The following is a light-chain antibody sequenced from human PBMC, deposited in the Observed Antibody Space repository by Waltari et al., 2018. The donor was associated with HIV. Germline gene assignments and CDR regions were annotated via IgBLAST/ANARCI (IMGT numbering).Light chain of an antibody. Sequence: QSALTQPASVSGAPGQSITISCTGTSRDVGGYRYVSWYQQHPGKAPKLMIFGVSNRPSGVSNLSSGSKSGNTSSLTISGLQAEDEAHYFCSSYSSSTALVVFGGGTKVTVL. CDR1: SRDVGGYRY. CDR3: SSYSSSTALVV. V-gene: IGLV2-14*03. CDR2: GVS. J-gene: IGLJ2*01.